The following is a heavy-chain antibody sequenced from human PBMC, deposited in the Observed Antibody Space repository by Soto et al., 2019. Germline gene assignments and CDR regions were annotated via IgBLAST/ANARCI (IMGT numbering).Heavy chain of an antibody. J-gene: IGHJ4*02. CDR2: ISGSGGST. Sequence: PGGSLRLSCAASGFTFSSYAMSWVRQAPGKGLEWVSAISGSGGSTYYADSVKGRFTISRDNSKNTLYLQMNSLRAEDTAVYYCAKDREEWLRSSSFDYWGQGTLVTVSS. V-gene: IGHV3-23*01. D-gene: IGHD5-12*01. CDR3: AKDREEWLRSSSFDY. CDR1: GFTFSSYA.